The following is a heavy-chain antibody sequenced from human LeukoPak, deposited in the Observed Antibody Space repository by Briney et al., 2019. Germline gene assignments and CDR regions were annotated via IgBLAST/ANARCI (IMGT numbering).Heavy chain of an antibody. J-gene: IGHJ6*02. Sequence: GGSLRLSCAASGFTFSSYAMTWVRQAPGKGLEWVSAISSSGSSRHYADSVKGRFTISRDNSKNTLYLQMNSLRAEDTAVYYCAKLSRDGLLWFGDRSGSYGMDVWGQGTTVTVSS. CDR1: GFTFSSYA. CDR3: AKLSRDGLLWFGDRSGSYGMDV. CDR2: ISSSGSSR. D-gene: IGHD3-10*01. V-gene: IGHV3-23*01.